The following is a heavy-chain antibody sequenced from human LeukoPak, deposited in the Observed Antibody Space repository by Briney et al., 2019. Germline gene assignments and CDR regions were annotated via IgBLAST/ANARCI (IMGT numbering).Heavy chain of an antibody. Sequence: SETLSLTCTVSGGSISSYYWGWIRQPPGKGLEWIGSIYYSGSTYYNPSLKSRVTISVDTSKNQFSLKLSSVTAADTAVYYCARNLVGMIDYWGQGTLVTVSS. J-gene: IGHJ4*02. CDR1: GGSISSYY. V-gene: IGHV4-39*01. CDR3: ARNLVGMIDY. D-gene: IGHD7-27*01. CDR2: IYYSGST.